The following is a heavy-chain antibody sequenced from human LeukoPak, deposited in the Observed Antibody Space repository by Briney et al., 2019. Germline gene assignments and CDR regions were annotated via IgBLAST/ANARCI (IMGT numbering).Heavy chain of an antibody. CDR1: GGSISSSSYY. V-gene: IGHV4-39*07. Sequence: SETLSLTCTVSGGSISSSSYYWGWIRQPPGKGLEWIGSIYYSGSTYYNPSLKSRVTISVDTSKNQFSLKLRSVTAADTAVYYCARENYYDSSGYSEGMDVWGQGTTVTVSS. D-gene: IGHD3-22*01. CDR2: IYYSGST. J-gene: IGHJ6*02. CDR3: ARENYYDSSGYSEGMDV.